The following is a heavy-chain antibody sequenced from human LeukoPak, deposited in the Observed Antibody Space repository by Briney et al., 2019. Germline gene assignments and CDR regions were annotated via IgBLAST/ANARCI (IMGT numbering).Heavy chain of an antibody. CDR3: ARDGPSTTGLTRFFFGAFDI. CDR1: GFTFSSYA. J-gene: IGHJ3*02. CDR2: ISYDGSNK. V-gene: IGHV3-30-3*01. Sequence: PGGSLRLSCAASGFTFSSYAMHWVRQAPGKGLEWVAVISYDGSNKYYADSVKGRFTISRDNSKNTLYLQMNSLRAEDTAVYYCARDGPSTTGLTRFFFGAFDIWGQGTMVTVSS. D-gene: IGHD1-1*01.